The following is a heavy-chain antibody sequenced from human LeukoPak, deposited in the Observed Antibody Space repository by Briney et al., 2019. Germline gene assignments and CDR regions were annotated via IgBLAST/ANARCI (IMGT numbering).Heavy chain of an antibody. CDR2: ISGDSTTT. D-gene: IGHD6-19*01. V-gene: IGHV3-43*02. CDR3: AKGPLAGSSYQYYGMDV. J-gene: IGHJ6*02. Sequence: GGSLSLSCAASGFTFDDYAMHWVRQTPGKGLEWVSVISGDSTTTYSADSVKGRFTISRDNGKNSLSLQMSSLRTEDTALYNCAKGPLAGSSYQYYGMDVWGQGTTVTVSS. CDR1: GFTFDDYA.